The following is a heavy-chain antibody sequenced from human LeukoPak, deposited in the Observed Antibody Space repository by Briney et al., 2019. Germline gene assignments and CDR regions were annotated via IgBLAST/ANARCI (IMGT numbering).Heavy chain of an antibody. CDR2: ISHSGST. CDR3: VRGPNFDY. CDR1: GGSFSDYF. V-gene: IGHV4-34*01. Sequence: SETLSLTCSVSGGSFSDYFWAWIRQPPGKGLEWIGEISHSGSTDYSPSLQSRVTISIDTSKKRFSLNLSSVTAADTAVYYCVRGPNFDYWGQGTLVTVSS. J-gene: IGHJ4*02.